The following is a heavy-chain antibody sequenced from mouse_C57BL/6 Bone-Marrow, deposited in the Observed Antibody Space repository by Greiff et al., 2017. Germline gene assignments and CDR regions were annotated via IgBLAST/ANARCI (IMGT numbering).Heavy chain of an antibody. CDR2: IDPENGDT. CDR1: GFNIKDDY. Sequence: VQLKQSGAELVRPGASVKLSCTASGFNIKDDYMHWVKQRPEQGLEWIGWIDPENGDTEYASKFQGKATITADTSSTTAYLQLSSLTSEDTAVYYCTTEGEGEFAYWGQGTLVTVSA. J-gene: IGHJ3*01. CDR3: TTEGEGEFAY. V-gene: IGHV14-4*01.